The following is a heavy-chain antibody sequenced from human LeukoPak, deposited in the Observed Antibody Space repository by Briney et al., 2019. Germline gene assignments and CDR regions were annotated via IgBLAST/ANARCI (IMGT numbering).Heavy chain of an antibody. V-gene: IGHV1-2*02. Sequence: ASVKVSCKASGYTFTGYYMHWVRQAPGQGLEWMGWINPNSGGTNYAQKFQGRVTMTRDTSTGTAYMELSRLRSDDTAVYYCARVVAAAGRNNWFDPWGQGTLVTVSS. CDR3: ARVVAAAGRNNWFDP. CDR2: INPNSGGT. J-gene: IGHJ5*02. CDR1: GYTFTGYY. D-gene: IGHD6-13*01.